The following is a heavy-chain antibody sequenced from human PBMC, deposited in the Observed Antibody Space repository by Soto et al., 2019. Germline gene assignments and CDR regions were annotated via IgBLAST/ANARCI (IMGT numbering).Heavy chain of an antibody. Sequence: GGSLRLACAASGFTFSSYAMSWVRQAPGKGLEWVSAISGSGGSTYHADSAKGRFTISRDNSKNTLYLQMNSLRAEDTAVYYCAKDPPDAYNDSSSSALATWGQGTVVSSPS. CDR3: AKDPPDAYNDSSSSALAT. CDR2: ISGSGGST. D-gene: IGHD3-22*01. V-gene: IGHV3-23*01. J-gene: IGHJ5*02. CDR1: GFTFSSYA.